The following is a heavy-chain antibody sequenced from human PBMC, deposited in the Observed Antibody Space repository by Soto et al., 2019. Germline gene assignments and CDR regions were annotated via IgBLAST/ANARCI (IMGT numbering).Heavy chain of an antibody. V-gene: IGHV3-11*01. D-gene: IGHD4-17*01. Sequence: PGGSLRLSCAASGFTFSDYYMSWIRQAPGKGLEWVSYISSSGSTIYYADSVKGRFTISRDNAKNSLYLQMNSLRAEDTAVYYWSRLNYGDYVSWFDPWRQGTLVTVS. J-gene: IGHJ5*02. CDR1: GFTFSDYY. CDR2: ISSSGSTI. CDR3: SRLNYGDYVSWFDP.